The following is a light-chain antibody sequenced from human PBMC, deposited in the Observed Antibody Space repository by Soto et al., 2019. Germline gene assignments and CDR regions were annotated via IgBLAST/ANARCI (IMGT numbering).Light chain of an antibody. J-gene: IGKJ4*01. CDR3: QQYGSSPLT. CDR1: QSVSSSS. V-gene: IGKV3-20*01. Sequence: EIVLTQSPGTLSFSPGERATLSCRASQSVSSSSLAWYQQKPGQAPRLLIYDASSRATGIPDRFSGSGSGTDFTLTISRLEPEDFAVYYCQQYGSSPLTFGGGTKVDIK. CDR2: DAS.